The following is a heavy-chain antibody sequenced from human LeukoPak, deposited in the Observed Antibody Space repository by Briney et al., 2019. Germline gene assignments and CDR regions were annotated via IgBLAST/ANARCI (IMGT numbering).Heavy chain of an antibody. CDR1: GGSISSSHW. Sequence: SSETLSLTCAVSGGSISSSHWWSWVRQPPGKGLEWIGYIYYSGSTNYNPSLKSRVTILVDTSKNQFSLKLSSVTAADTAVYYCARVSRTSRGAYYYYYYMDVWGKGTTVTVSS. V-gene: IGHV4-4*02. CDR2: IYYSGST. J-gene: IGHJ6*03. CDR3: ARVSRTSRGAYYYYYYMDV. D-gene: IGHD1-14*01.